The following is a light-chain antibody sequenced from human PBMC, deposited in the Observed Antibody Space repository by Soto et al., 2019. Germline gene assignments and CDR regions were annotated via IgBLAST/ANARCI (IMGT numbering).Light chain of an antibody. Sequence: QSALTQPHSASGSPGQSVTISCIGTSSDVGGYNYVSWYQQHPGKAPKLMIYEVSKQPSGVPDRCSGSKSGNTASLTVSGLQAEDEADYYCSSYAASNNLGVFGGGTKLTVL. V-gene: IGLV2-8*01. CDR1: SSDVGGYNY. CDR3: SSYAASNNLGV. CDR2: EVS. J-gene: IGLJ2*01.